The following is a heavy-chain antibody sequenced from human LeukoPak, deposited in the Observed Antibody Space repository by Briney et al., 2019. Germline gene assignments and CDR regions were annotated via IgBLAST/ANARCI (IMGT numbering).Heavy chain of an antibody. V-gene: IGHV4-59*08. CDR1: GGSISRYY. D-gene: IGHD2-15*01. Sequence: SETLSLTCSVSGGSISRYYWSWLRRPPGKGLEWIGYIFHSGSTNYNPSLKSRVTISLDTSKQQFSLKLTSVTATDTAVYFCARHEGHCTGGNCYSNAFDVWGQGTMVTVSS. CDR2: IFHSGST. CDR3: ARHEGHCTGGNCYSNAFDV. J-gene: IGHJ3*01.